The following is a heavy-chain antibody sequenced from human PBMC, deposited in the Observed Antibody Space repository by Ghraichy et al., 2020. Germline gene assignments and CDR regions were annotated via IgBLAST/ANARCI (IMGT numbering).Heavy chain of an antibody. CDR1: GFSFDNYW. CDR3: ARDSHVAVAAKWFDP. J-gene: IGHJ5*02. D-gene: IGHD6-19*01. CDR2: IKRDGSEK. V-gene: IGHV3-7*03. Sequence: GGSLRLSCAASGFSFDNYWMTWVRQAPGRGLEWVASIKRDGSEKYYVDSVKGRFTISRDNANSSLFLQMNSLRADDTAVYYCARDSHVAVAAKWFDPWGQGILVTVSS.